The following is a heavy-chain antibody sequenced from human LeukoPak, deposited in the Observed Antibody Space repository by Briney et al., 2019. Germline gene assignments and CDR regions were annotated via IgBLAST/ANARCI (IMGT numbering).Heavy chain of an antibody. J-gene: IGHJ4*02. Sequence: ASVKVSCKASGYTFTGYYMHWVRQAPGQGLEWMGWINSNSGGTKYAQKFQGRVSMTRDTSISTAYMELSRLRSDDTAQYYCARAYYYDSSGYYFDYWGQGTLVTASS. CDR3: ARAYYYDSSGYYFDY. CDR1: GYTFTGYY. V-gene: IGHV1-2*02. CDR2: INSNSGGT. D-gene: IGHD3-22*01.